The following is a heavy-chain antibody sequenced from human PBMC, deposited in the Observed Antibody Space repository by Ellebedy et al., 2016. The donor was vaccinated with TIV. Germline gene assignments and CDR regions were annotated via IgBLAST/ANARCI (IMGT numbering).Heavy chain of an antibody. Sequence: GESLKISCAASGFTFSSYSMNWVRQAPGKGLEWVSSISSSSSYIYYADSVKGRFTISRDNAKNSLYLQMNSLRAEDTAVYYCAKEMVSRSSLTYDYWGQGTLLTVSS. J-gene: IGHJ4*02. CDR2: ISSSSSYI. CDR1: GFTFSSYS. V-gene: IGHV3-21*04. D-gene: IGHD6-13*01. CDR3: AKEMVSRSSLTYDY.